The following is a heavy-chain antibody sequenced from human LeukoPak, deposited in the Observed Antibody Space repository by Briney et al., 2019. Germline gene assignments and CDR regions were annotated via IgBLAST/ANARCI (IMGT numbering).Heavy chain of an antibody. Sequence: GESLKISCKGSGYSFTTYWIGWVRQMPGKGLEWIGIIFPGDSDTTYSPSLQGQVTISADKSINTACLQWSSLRASDTAMYYCATSESQTRFDYWGQGTPVTVSS. D-gene: IGHD1/OR15-1a*01. J-gene: IGHJ4*02. V-gene: IGHV5-51*01. CDR2: IFPGDSDT. CDR3: ATSESQTRFDY. CDR1: GYSFTTYW.